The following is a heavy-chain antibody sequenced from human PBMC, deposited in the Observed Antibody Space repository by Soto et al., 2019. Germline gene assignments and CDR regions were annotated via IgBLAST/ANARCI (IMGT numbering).Heavy chain of an antibody. CDR2: IWYDGSNK. Sequence: QVQLVESGGGVVQPGRSLRLSCAASGFTFSSYGMHWVRQAPGKGLEWVAVIWYDGSNKYYADSVKGRFTISRDNSKNTLYLQMNSLRAEDTAVYYCARVPRGYDPARVFFDYWGQGTLVTVSS. CDR1: GFTFSSYG. V-gene: IGHV3-33*01. J-gene: IGHJ4*02. CDR3: ARVPRGYDPARVFFDY. D-gene: IGHD5-12*01.